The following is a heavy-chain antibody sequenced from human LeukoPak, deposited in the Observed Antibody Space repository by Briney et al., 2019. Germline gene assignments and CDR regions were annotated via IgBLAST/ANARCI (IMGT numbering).Heavy chain of an antibody. CDR1: GGSISSDY. CDR3: SRAGANDL. CDR2: IFTSGST. V-gene: IGHV4-4*07. Sequence: WETLSLTCTVSGGSISSDYWSWIRQPAGKGLEWIGRIFTSGSTSYNPSLKSRVTMSLDTSKNQFSLKLSSVTAADTAVYFCSRAGANDLWGQGTLVTVSS. J-gene: IGHJ5*02. D-gene: IGHD4/OR15-4a*01.